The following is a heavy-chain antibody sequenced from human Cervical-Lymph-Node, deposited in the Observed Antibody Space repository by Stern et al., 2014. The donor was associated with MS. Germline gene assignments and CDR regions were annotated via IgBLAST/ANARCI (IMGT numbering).Heavy chain of an antibody. J-gene: IGHJ4*02. Sequence: QDQLVESGGGVVQSGRSLRLSCEASGFTFSSYGLHWVRQAPGKGLEWVGLISYDGSNKLYAESVKGRFSISRDNSKNTVFLQVSTLRPEDTAVYYCARDTGDFGGNLLHWGQGTLVTVSS. V-gene: IGHV3-30*03. CDR1: GFTFSSYG. CDR3: ARDTGDFGGNLLH. D-gene: IGHD4-23*01. CDR2: ISYDGSNK.